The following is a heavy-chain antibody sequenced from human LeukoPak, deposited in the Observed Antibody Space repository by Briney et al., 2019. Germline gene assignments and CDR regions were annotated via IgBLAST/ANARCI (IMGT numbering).Heavy chain of an antibody. CDR1: GFTFSHYA. CDR3: ARAFRSFGGAFDI. CDR2: ISYSGNNY. J-gene: IGHJ3*02. D-gene: IGHD2/OR15-2a*01. Sequence: GGSLRLSCAASGFTFSHYAMHWVRQAPGEGLQWVAFISYSGNNYYYADSVKGRFTISRENAKNSLYLQMNSLRAGDTAVYYCARAFRSFGGAFDIWGQGTMVTVSS. V-gene: IGHV3-30*03.